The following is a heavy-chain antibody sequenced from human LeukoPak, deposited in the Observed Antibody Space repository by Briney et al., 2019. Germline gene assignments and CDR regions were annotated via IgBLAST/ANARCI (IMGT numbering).Heavy chain of an antibody. Sequence: GASVRVSCKASGYTFTSYYMHWVRQAPGQGLEWMGWINPNSGGTNYAQKFQGRVTMTRDTSISTAYMELSSLRSDDTAIYYCARYVTTKAFDIWGQGTMVTVSS. D-gene: IGHD4-11*01. CDR2: INPNSGGT. CDR1: GYTFTSYY. CDR3: ARYVTTKAFDI. V-gene: IGHV1-2*02. J-gene: IGHJ3*02.